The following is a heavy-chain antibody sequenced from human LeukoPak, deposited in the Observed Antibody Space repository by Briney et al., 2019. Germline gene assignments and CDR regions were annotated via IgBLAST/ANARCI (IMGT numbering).Heavy chain of an antibody. CDR3: AKARVARAYYNSRGYYNFDY. D-gene: IGHD3-22*01. J-gene: IGHJ4*02. CDR1: GFTFSSFA. Sequence: GGSLRLSCAASGFTFSSFAMTWVRQAPGKGLECVSSISASAVSTYYADSVKGRVTISRDNSQNPLFLQTNSLRAEDTAIYYCAKARVARAYYNSRGYYNFDYWGQGTLVTVSS. V-gene: IGHV3-23*01. CDR2: ISASAVST.